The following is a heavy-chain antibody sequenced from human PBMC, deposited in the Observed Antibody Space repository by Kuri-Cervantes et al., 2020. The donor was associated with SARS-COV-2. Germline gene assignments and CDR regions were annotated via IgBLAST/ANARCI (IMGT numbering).Heavy chain of an antibody. V-gene: IGHV1-3*01. J-gene: IGHJ6*03. CDR1: GYTFTSYA. CDR2: INAGNGNT. Sequence: ASVKVSCKASGYTFTSYAMHWVRQAPGQRLEWMGWINAGNGNTKYSQKFQGRVTITRDTSASTAYMELSSLRSDDTAVYYCARDGPGHYDFWSGYYNYYYYMDVWGEGTTVTVSS. D-gene: IGHD3-3*01. CDR3: ARDGPGHYDFWSGYYNYYYYMDV.